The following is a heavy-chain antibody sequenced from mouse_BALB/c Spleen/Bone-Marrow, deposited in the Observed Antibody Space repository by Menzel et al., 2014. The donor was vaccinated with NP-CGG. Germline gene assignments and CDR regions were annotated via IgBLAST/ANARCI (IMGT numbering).Heavy chain of an antibody. CDR2: INPSSGYT. J-gene: IGHJ4*01. Sequence: QVQLQQPAAELARPGASVKMSCKASGYTFTSYTMHWVRQRPGQGLEWIGYINPSSGYTEYNQKFKDKTTLTADKSSSTAYMQLSSLTSEDSAVYYCAGDGYGAIDYWGQGTSVTVSS. D-gene: IGHD2-2*01. CDR3: AGDGYGAIDY. V-gene: IGHV1-4*02. CDR1: GYTFTSYT.